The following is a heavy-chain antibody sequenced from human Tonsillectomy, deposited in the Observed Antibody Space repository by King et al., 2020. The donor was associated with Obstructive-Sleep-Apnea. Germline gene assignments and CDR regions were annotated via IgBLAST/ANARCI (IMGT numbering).Heavy chain of an antibody. CDR1: GGSISSYY. V-gene: IGHV4-59*08. D-gene: IGHD3-9*01. Sequence: QLQESGPGLVKPSETLSLTCTVSGGSISSYYWSWIRQPPGKGLEWIGYIYYSGSTNYNPSLKSRVTISVDTSKNQFSLKLGSVTAADTAVYYCARHESTLLRYFDWLFGDWGQGTLVTVSS. CDR2: IYYSGST. CDR3: ARHESTLLRYFDWLFGD. J-gene: IGHJ4*02.